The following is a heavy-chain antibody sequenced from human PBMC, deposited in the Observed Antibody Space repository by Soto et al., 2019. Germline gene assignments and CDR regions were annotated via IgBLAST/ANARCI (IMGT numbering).Heavy chain of an antibody. CDR2: ISGSGGST. D-gene: IGHD2-8*01. V-gene: IGHV3-23*01. J-gene: IGHJ4*02. Sequence: GGSLRLSCAASGFTFSSYAMSWVRQAPGKGLEWVSAISGSGGSTYYADSVKGRFTISRDNSKNTLYLQMNSLRAEDTAVYYCAKNQINAMVYAIGYWGQGTLVTVSS. CDR1: GFTFSSYA. CDR3: AKNQINAMVYAIGY.